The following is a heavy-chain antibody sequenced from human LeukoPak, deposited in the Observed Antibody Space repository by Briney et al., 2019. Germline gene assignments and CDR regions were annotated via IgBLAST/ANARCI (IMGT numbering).Heavy chain of an antibody. CDR1: GGSISSGSYY. CDR3: AREYQKKRPRYFDWSHPYYYYMDV. D-gene: IGHD3-9*01. V-gene: IGHV4-61*02. Sequence: SETLSLTCTVSGGSISSGSYYWSWIRQPAGKGLEWIGRIYTSGSTNYNPSLKSRVTISVDTSKNQFSLKLSSVTAADTAVYYCAREYQKKRPRYFDWSHPYYYYMDVWGKGTTVTVSS. J-gene: IGHJ6*03. CDR2: IYTSGST.